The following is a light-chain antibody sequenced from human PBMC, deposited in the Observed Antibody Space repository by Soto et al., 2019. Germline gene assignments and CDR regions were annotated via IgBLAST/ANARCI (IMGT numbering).Light chain of an antibody. V-gene: IGLV7-46*01. Sequence: QAVVTQEPSLTVSPGETVTLTCGSNTGAVTSGHYPHWLQQRPSQAPRTLIYDTSNKQSWTPARFSGSLLGGKAALTLSGAQPEDEADYYCLLSYSGGNWVFGGGTKLTVL. J-gene: IGLJ3*02. CDR2: DTS. CDR3: LLSYSGGNWV. CDR1: TGAVTSGHY.